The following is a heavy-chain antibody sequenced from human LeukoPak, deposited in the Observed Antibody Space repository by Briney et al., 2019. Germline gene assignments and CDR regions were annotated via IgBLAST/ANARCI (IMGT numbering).Heavy chain of an antibody. D-gene: IGHD2-21*01. Sequence: GGSLRLSCAASGFTLSSYAMSWVRQAPGKGLEWVSAISDSGNTYHADSVKGRFTISRDSSKNTLFLQMNRLRPEDAAVYYCAKALVTTCRGAYCYPFDYWGQGTLVTVSS. CDR1: GFTLSSYA. CDR3: AKALVTTCRGAYCYPFDY. CDR2: ISDSGNT. J-gene: IGHJ4*02. V-gene: IGHV3-23*01.